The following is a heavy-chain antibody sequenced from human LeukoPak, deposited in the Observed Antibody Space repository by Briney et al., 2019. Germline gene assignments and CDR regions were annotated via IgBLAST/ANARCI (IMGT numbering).Heavy chain of an antibody. CDR3: ARDLADCSSTSCSWFYYYGMDV. J-gene: IGHJ6*02. CDR1: GFTFSSYA. D-gene: IGHD2-2*01. CDR2: ISYDGSNK. Sequence: GGSLRLSCAASGFTFSSYAIHWVRQAPGKGLEWVAVISYDGSNKYYADSVKGRFTISRDNSKNTLYLQMNSLRAEDTAVYYCARDLADCSSTSCSWFYYYGMDVWGQGTTVTVSS. V-gene: IGHV3-30-3*01.